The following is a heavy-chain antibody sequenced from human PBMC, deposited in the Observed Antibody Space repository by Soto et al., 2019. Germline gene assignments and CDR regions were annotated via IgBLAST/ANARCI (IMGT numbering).Heavy chain of an antibody. Sequence: SGPTLVNPTQTLTLTCAFSGFSLNTGGVGVGWIRQSPGKALEWLAHIYWDGDKRYRPFLETNLTITKDASKNQVAPTMTTTDPADTPTYYCASHPLVRSPEGFRQGFDSWGQGIPVTVSS. D-gene: IGHD3-3*01. CDR3: ASHPLVRSPEGFRQGFDS. CDR2: IYWDGDK. CDR1: GFSLNTGGVG. J-gene: IGHJ4*02. V-gene: IGHV2-5*02.